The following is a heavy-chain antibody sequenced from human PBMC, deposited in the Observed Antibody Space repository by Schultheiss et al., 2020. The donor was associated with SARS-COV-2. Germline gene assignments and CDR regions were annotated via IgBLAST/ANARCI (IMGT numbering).Heavy chain of an antibody. Sequence: GGSLRLSCAASGFTFDDYAMHWVRQAPGKGLEWVSAIGTAGDTYYPGSVRGRFTISRDGSKNTVYLQMTSLRAEDTAVYYCAKEGRIFSLGQIVAGDYWGQGTLVTVSS. V-gene: IGHV3-13*01. J-gene: IGHJ4*02. CDR1: GFTFDDYA. CDR2: IGTAGDT. CDR3: AKEGRIFSLGQIVAGDY. D-gene: IGHD2-15*01.